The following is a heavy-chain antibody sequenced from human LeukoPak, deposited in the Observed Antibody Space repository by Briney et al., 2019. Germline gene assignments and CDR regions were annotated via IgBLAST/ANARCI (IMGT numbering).Heavy chain of an antibody. CDR1: GGSISSYS. J-gene: IGHJ4*02. Sequence: SETLSLTCTVSGGSISSYSWSWIRQSPGKGLEWIGYIYDSGTTYYNPSLKSRVTISVDRSKNQISLKLSSVTAADTAVYYCVRAHSSGFDHWGQGTLVTVSS. D-gene: IGHD3-16*01. CDR2: IYDSGTT. CDR3: VRAHSSGFDH. V-gene: IGHV4-30-2*06.